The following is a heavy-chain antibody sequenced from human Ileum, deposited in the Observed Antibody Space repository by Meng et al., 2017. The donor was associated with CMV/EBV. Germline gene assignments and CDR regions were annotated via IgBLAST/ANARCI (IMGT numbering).Heavy chain of an antibody. Sequence: GGSLRLSCTASGFTFSSYAMHWVRQAPGKGLEWVAFISYDGRNENCADSVKGRFTSSRDDSKNTLYLHMNTLTYEDTAVYYCARGGRIDYRREGVAFRLFDYWGQGNLVTVSS. J-gene: IGHJ4*02. CDR2: ISYDGRNE. CDR3: ARGGRIDYRREGVAFRLFDY. CDR1: GFTFSSYA. D-gene: IGHD4-11*01. V-gene: IGHV3-30*04.